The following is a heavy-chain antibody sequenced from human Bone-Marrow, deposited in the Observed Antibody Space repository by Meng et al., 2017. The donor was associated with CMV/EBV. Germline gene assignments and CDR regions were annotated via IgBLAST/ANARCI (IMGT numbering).Heavy chain of an antibody. J-gene: IGHJ3*02. CDR2: ISSSGSTI. D-gene: IGHD3-22*01. V-gene: IGHV3-11*04. CDR3: AAGRYYYDSSGPDAFDI. Sequence: GGSLRLSCAASGFTFSDYYMSWIRQAPGKGLEWVSYISSSGSTIYYADSVKGRFTISRDNAKNSLSLQMNSLRAEDTAVYYCAAGRYYYDSSGPDAFDIWGQGAMATV. CDR1: GFTFSDYY.